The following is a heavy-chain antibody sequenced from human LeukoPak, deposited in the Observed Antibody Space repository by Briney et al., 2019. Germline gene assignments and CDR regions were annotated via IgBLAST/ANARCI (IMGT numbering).Heavy chain of an antibody. V-gene: IGHV3-23*01. CDR1: GFSFSSYA. D-gene: IGHD3-9*01. CDR2: ISPTTGTT. J-gene: IGHJ6*02. CDR3: ARDSNYDILTGYYYYYYGMDV. Sequence: GGALRLSCAASGFSFSSYAMSWIRHAPGKGLEWLSAISPTTGTTFYADSVKGRFTISRDNAKNSLYLQMNSLRAEDTAVYYCARDSNYDILTGYYYYYYGMDVWGQGTTVTVSS.